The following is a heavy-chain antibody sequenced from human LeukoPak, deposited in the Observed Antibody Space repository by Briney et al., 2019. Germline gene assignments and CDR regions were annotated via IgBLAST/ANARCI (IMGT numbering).Heavy chain of an antibody. CDR3: AKPTYTVLTLNWFDP. Sequence: GGSPRLSCAASGFTFNIYNMNWVRQAPGKGLEWVSTISGSDGSTYYADSVKGRFTISRDNSKNTLYLQMNSLRAEDTAVYYCAKPTYTVLTLNWFDPWGQGTLVTVSS. D-gene: IGHD2-8*01. V-gene: IGHV3-23*01. CDR1: GFTFNIYN. CDR2: ISGSDGST. J-gene: IGHJ5*02.